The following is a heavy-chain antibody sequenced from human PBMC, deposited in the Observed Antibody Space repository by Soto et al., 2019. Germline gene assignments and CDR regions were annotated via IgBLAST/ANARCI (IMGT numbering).Heavy chain of an antibody. CDR3: ACCGHSYKIDN. V-gene: IGHV4-39*07. Sequence: PSETLSLTCSVSGGSVSSSSYYWGWIRQPPGKGLEWIGNIYYSGSTYYNPSLKSRVAISTDTSKNQFSLTLTSVTAADTAMYYCACCGHSYKIDNWGQGTLVTVSS. J-gene: IGHJ4*02. CDR1: GGSVSSSSYY. CDR2: IYYSGST. D-gene: IGHD2-21*01.